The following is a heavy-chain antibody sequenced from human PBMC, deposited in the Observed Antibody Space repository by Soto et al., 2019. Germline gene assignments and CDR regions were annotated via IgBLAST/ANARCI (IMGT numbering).Heavy chain of an antibody. CDR2: ISYDGSKK. D-gene: IGHD3-3*01. CDR3: AKAFGALRFLAWLLPVFDP. Sequence: QVHLVESGGGVVQPGRSLRLSCAASEFIFSNYGMHWVRQAPGKGLEWVAVISYDGSKKFYADSVKGRFTISRDNSKNTLNLQMNSLKTEDTAVYYCAKAFGALRFLAWLLPVFDPRGQGTLVTVSS. J-gene: IGHJ5*02. CDR1: EFIFSNYG. V-gene: IGHV3-30*18.